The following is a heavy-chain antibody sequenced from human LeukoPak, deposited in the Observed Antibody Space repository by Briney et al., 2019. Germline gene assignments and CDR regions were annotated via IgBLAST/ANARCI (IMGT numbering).Heavy chain of an antibody. V-gene: IGHV3-30*04. CDR3: AKELRGYSYGLRNNWFDP. J-gene: IGHJ5*02. Sequence: GGSLRLSCAASGFTFSSYAMHWVRQAPGKGLEWVAVISYDGSNKYYADSVKGRFTISRDNSKNTLYLQMNSLRAEDTAVYYCAKELRGYSYGLRNNWFDPWGQGTLVTVSS. CDR2: ISYDGSNK. CDR1: GFTFSSYA. D-gene: IGHD5-18*01.